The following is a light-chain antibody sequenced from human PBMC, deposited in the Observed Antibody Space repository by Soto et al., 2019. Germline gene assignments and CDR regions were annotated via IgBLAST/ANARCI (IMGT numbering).Light chain of an antibody. CDR3: QHYGTSAL. CDR1: QSVSSSY. CDR2: GAS. J-gene: IGKJ3*01. Sequence: EIVLTQSPGTLSLSPGERATLSCRASQSVSSSYLAWYQQKPGQAPRLLIYGASNRATGIPDRFSVSASGTDFTLTISRLEPEDFAVYYCQHYGTSALFGPGTKVHIK. V-gene: IGKV3-20*01.